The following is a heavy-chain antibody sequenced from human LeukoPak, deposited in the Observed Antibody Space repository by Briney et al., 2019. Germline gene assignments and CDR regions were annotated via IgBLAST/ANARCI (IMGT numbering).Heavy chain of an antibody. CDR2: IYYSGST. CDR3: ARDSGPPNYYFDY. D-gene: IGHD2-8*02. Sequence: PSETLSLTCTVSGGSISSNSYYWGWIRQPPGKGLEWIGSIYYSGSTYYNPSLKSRVTISVDRSNNQFSLKLSSVTAADTAVYYCARDSGPPNYYFDYWGQGILVTVSS. V-gene: IGHV4-39*07. CDR1: GGSISSNSYY. J-gene: IGHJ4*02.